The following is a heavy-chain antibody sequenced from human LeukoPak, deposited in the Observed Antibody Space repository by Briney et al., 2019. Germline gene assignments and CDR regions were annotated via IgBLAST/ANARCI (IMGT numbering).Heavy chain of an antibody. D-gene: IGHD3-22*01. J-gene: IGHJ4*02. CDR2: IIPIFGTA. CDR3: ARRPYYYDSSGYYPPGEYYFDY. Sequence: SVKVSCKASGGTFSSYAISWVRQAPEQGLEWMGGIIPIFGTANYAQKFQGRVTITADESTSTAYMELSSLRSEDTAVYYCARRPYYYDSSGYYPPGEYYFDYWGQGTLVTVSS. V-gene: IGHV1-69*13. CDR1: GGTFSSYA.